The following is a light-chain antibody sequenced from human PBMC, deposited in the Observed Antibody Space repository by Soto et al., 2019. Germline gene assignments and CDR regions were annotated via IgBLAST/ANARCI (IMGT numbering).Light chain of an antibody. Sequence: DIEMTQSPSSLSSSVGDTVTITCRASQSISIYLNWYHQKPGKAPSLLIYAASSLKDGGPSRFSGSGSGTDFTLTISSLQREVVANYYCQQSYRTPLTFGGGTKVEIK. J-gene: IGKJ4*01. CDR3: QQSYRTPLT. CDR2: AAS. CDR1: QSISIY. V-gene: IGKV1-39*01.